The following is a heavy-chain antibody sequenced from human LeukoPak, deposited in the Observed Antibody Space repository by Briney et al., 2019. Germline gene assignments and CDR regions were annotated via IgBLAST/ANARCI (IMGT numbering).Heavy chain of an antibody. CDR2: ITSSGTTT. CDR1: GFPFSDYS. V-gene: IGHV3-11*01. J-gene: IGHJ3*01. Sequence: GGSLRLSCAASGFPFSDYSMSWVRQAPGKGLEWVSYITSSGTTTYYADSVKGRFTISRDNARNSLYPRMNSLRVEDTAVYFCAGGQVGPNDAFGFWGQGTMVTVSS. D-gene: IGHD1-26*01. CDR3: AGGQVGPNDAFGF.